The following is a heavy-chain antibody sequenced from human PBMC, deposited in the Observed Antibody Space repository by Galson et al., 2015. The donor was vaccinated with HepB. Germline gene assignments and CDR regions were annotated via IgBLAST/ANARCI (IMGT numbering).Heavy chain of an antibody. CDR3: AKGTTDIDS. Sequence: SLRLSCAASGFSVKNYGMTWVRQAPGKGLECVSAIGVSAGNTDYADSAKGRFTISRDNSKNTLYLQMNNLRVEDTALYYCAKGTTDIDSWGQGTQVTVSS. V-gene: IGHV3-23*01. J-gene: IGHJ4*02. CDR1: GFSVKNYG. CDR2: IGVSAGNT. D-gene: IGHD1-1*01.